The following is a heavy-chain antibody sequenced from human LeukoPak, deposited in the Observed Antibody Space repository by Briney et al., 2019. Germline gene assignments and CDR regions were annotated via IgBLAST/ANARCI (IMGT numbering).Heavy chain of an antibody. V-gene: IGHV3-53*01. D-gene: IGHD2-2*01. CDR1: GFTLSSNY. J-gene: IGHJ5*02. CDR3: ARASWRYCSSTSCYGNWFDP. CDR2: IYSGGST. Sequence: GGSLRLSCAASGFTLSSNYMSGVRQAPGKGLEWGLVIYSGGSTYYADSVKGRFTIFRDNSKNTVYLQMNSLRAEDTAVYYCARASWRYCSSTSCYGNWFDPWGQGTLVTVSS.